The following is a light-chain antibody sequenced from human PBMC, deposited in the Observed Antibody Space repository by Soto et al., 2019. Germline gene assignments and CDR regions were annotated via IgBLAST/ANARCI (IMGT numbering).Light chain of an antibody. Sequence: EIVLTQSPGTLSLSPGETATLSCRASQSVRGSYLAWYQQKPGQAPRLLIYGASTRATGIPDNFSGSGSGTDFTLTISRLEPEDFAVYYCQQHGSSPWTFGQGTKVEI. CDR3: QQHGSSPWT. CDR1: QSVRGSY. V-gene: IGKV3-20*01. J-gene: IGKJ1*01. CDR2: GAS.